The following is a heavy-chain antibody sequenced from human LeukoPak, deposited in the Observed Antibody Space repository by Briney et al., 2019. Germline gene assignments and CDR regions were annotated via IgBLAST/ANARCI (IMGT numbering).Heavy chain of an antibody. D-gene: IGHD4-4*01. CDR2: IYYSGST. Sequence: SQTLSLTCTVSGGSISSGGYYWSWIRQHPGKGLEWIGYIYYSGSTYYNPSLKSRVTISVDTSKNQFSLKLSSVTAADTAVYYCAREGMRTTAVDYWGQGTLVTVSS. V-gene: IGHV4-31*03. J-gene: IGHJ4*02. CDR3: AREGMRTTAVDY. CDR1: GGSISSGGYY.